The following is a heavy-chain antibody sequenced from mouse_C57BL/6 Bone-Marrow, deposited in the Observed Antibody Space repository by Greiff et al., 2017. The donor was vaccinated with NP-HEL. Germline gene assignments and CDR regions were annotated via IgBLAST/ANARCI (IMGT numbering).Heavy chain of an antibody. Sequence: EVQLQQSGPELVKPGASVKISCKASGYTFTDYYMNWVKQSHGKSLEWIGDINPNNGGTSYNQKFKGKATLTVDKSSSTAYMELRSLTSEDSAVYYCARRGYYYGSSYDWFAYWGQGTLVTVSA. CDR1: GYTFTDYY. J-gene: IGHJ3*01. CDR3: ARRGYYYGSSYDWFAY. D-gene: IGHD1-1*01. V-gene: IGHV1-26*01. CDR2: INPNNGGT.